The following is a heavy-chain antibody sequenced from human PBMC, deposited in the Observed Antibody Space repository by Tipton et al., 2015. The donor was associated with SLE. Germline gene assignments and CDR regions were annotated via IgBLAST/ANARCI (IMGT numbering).Heavy chain of an antibody. V-gene: IGHV4-34*01. Sequence: TLSLTCAVYGGSFSGYYWSWIRQPPGKGLEWIGEINHSGSTNYNPSLKSRVTISVDTSKNQFSLKLSSVTAADTAVYYCARGADVAAGAFDYWGQGTLVTVSS. CDR3: ARGADVAAGAFDY. D-gene: IGHD6-19*01. J-gene: IGHJ4*02. CDR2: INHSGST. CDR1: GGSFSGYY.